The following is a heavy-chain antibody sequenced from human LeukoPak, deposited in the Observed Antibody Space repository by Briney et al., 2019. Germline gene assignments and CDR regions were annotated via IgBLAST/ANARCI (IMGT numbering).Heavy chain of an antibody. J-gene: IGHJ4*02. CDR1: GGSFSGYY. CDR3: ARAGYYYDSSGDFDY. V-gene: IGHV4-34*01. Sequence: SETLSLTCAVYGGSFSGYYWSWIRQPPGKGLEWIGEINHSGSTNYNPSLKSQVTISVDTSKNQFSLKLSSVTAADTAVYYCARAGYYYDSSGDFDYWGQGTLVTVSS. D-gene: IGHD3-22*01. CDR2: INHSGST.